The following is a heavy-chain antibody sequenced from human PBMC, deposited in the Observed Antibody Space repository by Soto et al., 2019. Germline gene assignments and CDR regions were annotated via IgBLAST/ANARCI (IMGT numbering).Heavy chain of an antibody. CDR2: INAGNGNT. D-gene: IGHD3-16*02. CDR1: GYTFTSYA. J-gene: IGHJ3*02. V-gene: IGHV1-3*01. Sequence: ASVKVSCKASGYTFTSYAMHWVRQAPGQRLEWMGWINAGNGNTKYSQKFQGRVTITRDTSASTAYMELSSLRSEDTAVYYCARDSPPPDYYDYIWGSYRADAFDIWGQGTMVPVSS. CDR3: ARDSPPPDYYDYIWGSYRADAFDI.